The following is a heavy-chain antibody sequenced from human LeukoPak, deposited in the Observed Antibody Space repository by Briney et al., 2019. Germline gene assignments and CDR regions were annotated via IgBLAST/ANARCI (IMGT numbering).Heavy chain of an antibody. V-gene: IGHV3-33*01. D-gene: IGHD3-22*01. Sequence: GGSLRLSCAASGFTFSSYGMHWVRQAPGKGLEWVAVIWFDGSKKNYADSVKGRFTISRDNPKNTLYMQMNSLRAEDTAVYYCAREPDYSDSRGYRNLFDYWGQGTLVTVTS. CDR1: GFTFSSYG. J-gene: IGHJ4*02. CDR2: IWFDGSKK. CDR3: AREPDYSDSRGYRNLFDY.